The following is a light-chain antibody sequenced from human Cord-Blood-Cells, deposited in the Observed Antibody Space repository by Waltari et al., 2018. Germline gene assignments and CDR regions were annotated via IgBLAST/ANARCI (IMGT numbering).Light chain of an antibody. CDR3: QQYGSSPGT. V-gene: IGKV3-20*01. CDR2: GAS. J-gene: IGKJ4*01. CDR1: QSVSSSY. Sequence: EIVLTQSPGTLSLSPGERATLPCRARQSVSSSYLSWYQQKPGQAPRLLIYGASSRATGIPDRFSGSGSGTDFTLTISRLEPEDFAVYYCQQYGSSPGTFGGGTKVEIK.